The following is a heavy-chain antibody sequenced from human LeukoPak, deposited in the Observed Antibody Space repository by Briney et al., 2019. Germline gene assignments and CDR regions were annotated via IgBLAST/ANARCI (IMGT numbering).Heavy chain of an antibody. J-gene: IGHJ4*02. CDR2: IYYSGST. CDR3: ARAAGGIGHFDY. CDR1: GGSISSSSYY. V-gene: IGHV4-39*07. D-gene: IGHD3-16*01. Sequence: SETLSLTCTVSGGSISSSSYYWGWIRQPPGKGLEWIGSIYYSGSTYYNPSLKSRLTISVDTSKNQFSLKLSSVTAADTAVYSCARAAGGIGHFDYGGQGTWVTVSS.